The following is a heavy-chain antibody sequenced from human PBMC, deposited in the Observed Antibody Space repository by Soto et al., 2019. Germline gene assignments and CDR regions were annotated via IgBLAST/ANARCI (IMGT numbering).Heavy chain of an antibody. D-gene: IGHD2-2*01. CDR1: GGCIRSSSYY. J-gene: IGHJ5*02. Sequence: LSLTFTVSGGCIRSSSYYWGWIRQPPGKGLEWIGSIYYSGSTYYNPSLKSRVTISVDTSKNQFSLKLSSVTAADTAVYYCAASSTSSHGPWGQGTLVTVSS. CDR3: AASSTSSHGP. V-gene: IGHV4-39*01. CDR2: IYYSGST.